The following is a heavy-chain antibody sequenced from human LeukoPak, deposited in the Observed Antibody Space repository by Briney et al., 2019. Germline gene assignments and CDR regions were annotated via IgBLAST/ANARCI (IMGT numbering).Heavy chain of an antibody. CDR1: GFTFSTYS. CDR2: IQSSSNTI. J-gene: IGHJ3*02. D-gene: IGHD1-7*01. CDR3: ARKLKTGTTEGAFDI. Sequence: GGSLRLSCAASGFTFSTYSMNWVRQTPGKGLEWVSYIQSSSNTIYYADSVKGRFTISRDNAKNALYLQMNSLKAEDTALYYCARKLKTGTTEGAFDIWGQGTMVTVSS. V-gene: IGHV3-48*01.